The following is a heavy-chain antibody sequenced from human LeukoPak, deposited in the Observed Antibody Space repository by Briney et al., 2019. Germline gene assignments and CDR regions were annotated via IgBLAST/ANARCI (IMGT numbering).Heavy chain of an antibody. V-gene: IGHV3-9*01. CDR1: GFTFDDYA. Sequence: GRSLRLSCAASGFTFDDYAMPWVRQAPGKGLEWVSGISWNSGSIGYADSVKGRFTISRDNAKNSLYLQMNSLRAEDTAVYYCARDRLDIVVVPAAHWGQGTLVTVSS. CDR3: ARDRLDIVVVPAAH. D-gene: IGHD2-2*03. CDR2: ISWNSGSI. J-gene: IGHJ4*02.